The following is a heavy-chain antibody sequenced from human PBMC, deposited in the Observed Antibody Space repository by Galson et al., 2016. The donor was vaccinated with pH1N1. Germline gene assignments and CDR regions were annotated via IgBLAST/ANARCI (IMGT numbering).Heavy chain of an antibody. J-gene: IGHJ4*02. V-gene: IGHV5-10-1*01. CDR3: ATGPSPDY. CDR2: INPRDSYT. Sequence: QSGAEVKKPGDSLKISCKVSGYNFTSYWISWVRQMPGKGLEWMGRINPRDSYTDYSPSFQGHVTISTDESISTAYLKWSTLKASDTAIYYCATGPSPDYWGQGTLVIVSS. CDR1: GYNFTSYW.